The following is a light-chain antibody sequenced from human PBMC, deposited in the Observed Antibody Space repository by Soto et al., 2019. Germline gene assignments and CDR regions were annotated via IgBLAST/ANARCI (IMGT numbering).Light chain of an antibody. V-gene: IGKV1-5*01. CDR1: QSISSW. Sequence: EIQMTQSPSTLSASVGERVTITCRASQSISSWLSWYQQKPGKAPKLLIYDASTLESGVPSRFSGSGSGTDFTLTISSLQPDDFATYYCQQYSSYSPYTFGQGTKREIK. CDR3: QQYSSYSPYT. CDR2: DAS. J-gene: IGKJ2*01.